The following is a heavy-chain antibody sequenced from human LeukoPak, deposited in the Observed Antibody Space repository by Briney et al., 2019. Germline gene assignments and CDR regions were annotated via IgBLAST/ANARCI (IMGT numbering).Heavy chain of an antibody. V-gene: IGHV4-34*01. CDR1: GGSFSGYY. CDR3: TRVQFVLRYFDWIDY. Sequence: SETLSLTCAVYGGSFSGYYWSWIRQPPGKGLEWIGEINHSGSTNYNPSLKSRVTISVDTSKNQSSLKLSSVTAAETAVYYCTRVQFVLRYFDWIDYWGQGTLVTVSS. J-gene: IGHJ4*02. D-gene: IGHD3-9*01. CDR2: INHSGST.